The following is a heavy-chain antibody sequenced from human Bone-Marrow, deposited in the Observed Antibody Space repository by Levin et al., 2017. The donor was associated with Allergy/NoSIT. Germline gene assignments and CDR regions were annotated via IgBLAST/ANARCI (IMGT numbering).Heavy chain of an antibody. CDR1: GGSIGSSY. V-gene: IGHV4-59*12. CDR2: IYSSGST. J-gene: IGHJ4*02. Sequence: PSQTLSLTCTVSGGSIGSSYWNWIRQPPGKGLEWIGYIYSSGSTNYNPSLKSRVTMSVDTSKNQFSLKLSSVTASDTAVYFCSRGRWMATPNMYSFDYWGQGTLVTVSS. D-gene: IGHD5-24*01. CDR3: SRGRWMATPNMYSFDY.